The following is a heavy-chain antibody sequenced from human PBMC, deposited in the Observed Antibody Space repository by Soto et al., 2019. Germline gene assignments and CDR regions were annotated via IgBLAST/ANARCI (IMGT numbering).Heavy chain of an antibody. V-gene: IGHV4-59*08. J-gene: IGHJ4*02. CDR3: ARHVGAGSGSYFIPYFDY. Sequence: PSETLSLTCTVSGGSISSYYWSWIRQPPGKGLEWIGYIYYSGSTNYNPSLKSRVTISVDTSKNQFSLKLSSVTAADTAVYYCARHVGAGSGSYFIPYFDYWGQGTLVTVSS. D-gene: IGHD3-10*01. CDR2: IYYSGST. CDR1: GGSISSYY.